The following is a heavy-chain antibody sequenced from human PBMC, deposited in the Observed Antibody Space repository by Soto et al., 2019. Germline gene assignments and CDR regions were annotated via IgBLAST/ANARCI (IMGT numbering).Heavy chain of an antibody. V-gene: IGHV3-7*01. D-gene: IGHD3-10*01. CDR1: GFTFSSYW. Sequence: GGSLRLSCAASGFTFSSYWMSWVRQAPGKGLEWVANIKQDGSEKYYVDSVKGRITISSDNANNLLYLQMNSLRAEYTAVYYCARDQEGAWFGELLSHFDYWGQGTLVTVSS. J-gene: IGHJ4*02. CDR3: ARDQEGAWFGELLSHFDY. CDR2: IKQDGSEK.